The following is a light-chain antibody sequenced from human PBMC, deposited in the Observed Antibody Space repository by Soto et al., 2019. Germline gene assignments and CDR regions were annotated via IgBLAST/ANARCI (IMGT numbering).Light chain of an antibody. J-gene: IGLJ2*01. Sequence: QSGLTQPPSASGSPGQSVAISCTGTASDVGAYNYVSWYQQQPGKAPKLLIYEVSKRPSGVPDRFSGSKSGNTASLTVSGLQTEDEADYYCSSYVGSHKDVVFGGGTKLTVL. CDR3: SSYVGSHKDVV. CDR1: ASDVGAYNY. V-gene: IGLV2-8*01. CDR2: EVS.